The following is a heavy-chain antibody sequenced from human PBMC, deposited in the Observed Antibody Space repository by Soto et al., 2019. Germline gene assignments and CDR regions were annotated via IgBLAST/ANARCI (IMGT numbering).Heavy chain of an antibody. CDR2: INPSGGST. J-gene: IGHJ4*02. Sequence: ALVKVSCKASGYTFTSYYMHWVRQAPGQGLEWMGIINPSGGSTSYAQKFQGRVTMTRDTSTSTVYMELSSLRSEDTAVYYCARDILFSAYSSSSGNFDYWGQGTLVTVSS. CDR3: ARDILFSAYSSSSGNFDY. D-gene: IGHD6-6*01. V-gene: IGHV1-46*01. CDR1: GYTFTSYY.